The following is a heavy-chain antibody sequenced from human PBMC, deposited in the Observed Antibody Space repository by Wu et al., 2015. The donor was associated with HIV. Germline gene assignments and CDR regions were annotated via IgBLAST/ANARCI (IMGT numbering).Heavy chain of an antibody. V-gene: IGHV1-69*15. Sequence: QVQLVQFGGEVKKPGSSVKVTCKASGDGFTSYALSWVRQAPGQGLEWMGRLIPMYGTADYAQKFQGRVTITADVSTNTAYMVVSSLTSDDTAVYYCAGGGGRTAMDPFDFWGQGTLVTVSS. CDR3: AGGGGRTAMDPFDF. CDR2: LIPMYGTA. D-gene: IGHD5-18*01. J-gene: IGHJ4*02. CDR1: GDGFTSYA.